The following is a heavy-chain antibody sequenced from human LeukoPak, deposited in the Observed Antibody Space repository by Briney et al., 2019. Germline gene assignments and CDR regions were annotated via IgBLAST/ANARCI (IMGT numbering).Heavy chain of an antibody. CDR3: GRIPAAGSLKGSFDI. CDR1: GYSFTSYW. J-gene: IGHJ3*02. D-gene: IGHD6-13*01. Sequence: GESLKISCKGSGYSFTSYWIGWVRQMPGKGLEWMGIIYPGDSDTGYSPSFLGQVTISADKSISTAYLQWSSLKASDSAMYYCGRIPAAGSLKGSFDIWGQGTMVTVSS. CDR2: IYPGDSDT. V-gene: IGHV5-51*01.